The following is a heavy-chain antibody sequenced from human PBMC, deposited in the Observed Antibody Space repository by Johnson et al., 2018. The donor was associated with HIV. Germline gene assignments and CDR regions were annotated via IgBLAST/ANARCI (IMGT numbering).Heavy chain of an antibody. D-gene: IGHD2-21*01. CDR2: IYNDGSRT. J-gene: IGHJ3*01. CDR1: GFAFRTYW. CDR3: AKVDCGGDTCAGYDPFDL. Sequence: MLLVESGGGVVQPGRSLRLSCSASGFAFRTYWMVWVRQVPGKRPVWVARIYNDGSRTTYAASVRGRFTISRDNAKYTVDLQMNSLRVEDTAVYYCAKVDCGGDTCAGYDPFDLWGQGTLVTVSS. V-gene: IGHV3-74*03.